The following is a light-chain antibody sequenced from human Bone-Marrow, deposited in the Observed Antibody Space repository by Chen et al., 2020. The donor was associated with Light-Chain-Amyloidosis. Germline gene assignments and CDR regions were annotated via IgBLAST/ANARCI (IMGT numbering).Light chain of an antibody. Sequence: SALTQPASVSGSPGQSITISCTGTSSDVGGDNHVSWYQQHPDKAPKLMIYEVTNRPSLVPDRFSGSKSDNTASLTISGLQTEDEADYFCSSYTITNTLVFGSGTRVTVL. V-gene: IGLV2-14*01. J-gene: IGLJ1*01. CDR2: EVT. CDR1: SSDVGGDNH. CDR3: SSYTITNTLV.